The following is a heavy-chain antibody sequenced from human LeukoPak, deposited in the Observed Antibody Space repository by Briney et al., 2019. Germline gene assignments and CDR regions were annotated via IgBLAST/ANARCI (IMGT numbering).Heavy chain of an antibody. CDR2: ISSSSSCI. Sequence: GGSLRLSCAASGFTFSTYSMNWVRQAPGKGLEWVSSISSSSSCIYYADSVKGRFTISRDNAKNSLYLQMNSLRAEDTAVYYCARGHSSSPNWFDPWGQGTLVTVSS. D-gene: IGHD6-13*01. J-gene: IGHJ5*02. CDR3: ARGHSSSPNWFDP. V-gene: IGHV3-21*01. CDR1: GFTFSTYS.